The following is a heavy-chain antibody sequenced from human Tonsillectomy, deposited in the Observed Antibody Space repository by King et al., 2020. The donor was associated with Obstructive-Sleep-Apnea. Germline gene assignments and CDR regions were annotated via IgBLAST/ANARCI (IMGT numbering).Heavy chain of an antibody. Sequence: VQLVESGGGLVKPGGSLRVSCAASGFTFNKAWMSWVRQTPEKGLEWVGRIKSKTDGGTTDYAAPVKGRFTISRDDSKNTLYLKMNSLKTEDTALYYCTTDDYYDSSGYRPGFDKWGQGTLVTVSS. D-gene: IGHD3-22*01. CDR3: TTDDYYDSSGYRPGFDK. J-gene: IGHJ4*02. V-gene: IGHV3-15*01. CDR2: IKSKTDGGTT. CDR1: GFTFNKAW.